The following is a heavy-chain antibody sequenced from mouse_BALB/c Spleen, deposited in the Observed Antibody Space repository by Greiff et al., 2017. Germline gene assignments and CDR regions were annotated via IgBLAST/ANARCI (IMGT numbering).Heavy chain of an antibody. CDR2: IDPYYGGT. D-gene: IGHD2-4*01. Sequence: VQLQQSGPELETPGASVKISCKASGYSFTGYNMNWVKQSTGKGLEWIGNIDPYYGGTSYNQKFKGKATLTVDKSSSTAYMQLKSLTSEDSAVYYCASPYDYDGAMDYWGQGTSVTVSS. CDR1: GYSFTGYN. CDR3: ASPYDYDGAMDY. J-gene: IGHJ4*01. V-gene: IGHV1-39*01.